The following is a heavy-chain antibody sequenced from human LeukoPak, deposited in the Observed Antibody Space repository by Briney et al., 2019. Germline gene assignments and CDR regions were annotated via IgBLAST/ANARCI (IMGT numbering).Heavy chain of an antibody. CDR1: GFTFSSYS. J-gene: IGHJ4*02. D-gene: IGHD3-10*01. CDR2: ISSSSSTI. V-gene: IGHV3-48*04. CDR3: TRDSVWLGELFFDY. Sequence: GGSLRLSCAASGFTFSSYSMNWVRQAPGKGLEWVSYISSSSSTIYYADSVKGRFTISRDNAKNSLYLQMNSLKTEDTAVYYCTRDSVWLGELFFDYWGQGTLVTVSS.